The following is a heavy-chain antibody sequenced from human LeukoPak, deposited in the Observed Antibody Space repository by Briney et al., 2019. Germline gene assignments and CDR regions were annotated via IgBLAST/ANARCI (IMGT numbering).Heavy chain of an antibody. J-gene: IGHJ5*02. CDR3: VRDQRGGSSGYYDP. CDR1: GFTFSTYF. CDR2: ITGSGGST. V-gene: IGHV3-64D*06. D-gene: IGHD3-22*01. Sequence: GGSLRLSCSASGFTFSTYFMHWVREAPGKGLVCVSAITGSGGSTYYADSVKGRFTISRDDSKNTLYLQMSSLRAEDTAVYYCVRDQRGGSSGYYDPWGQGTLVTVSS.